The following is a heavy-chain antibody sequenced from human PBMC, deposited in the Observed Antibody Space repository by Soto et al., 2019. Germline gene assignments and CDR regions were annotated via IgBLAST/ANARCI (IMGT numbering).Heavy chain of an antibody. CDR1: GGSISSYY. CDR2: IYYSGST. Sequence: SETLSLTCTVSGGSISSYYWSWIRQPPGKGLEWIGYIYYSGSTNYNPSLKSRVTISVDTSKNQFSLKLSSVTAADTAVYYCARDSYPQNWGSGNDAFDIWGQGTMVSGSS. D-gene: IGHD7-27*01. V-gene: IGHV4-59*01. CDR3: ARDSYPQNWGSGNDAFDI. J-gene: IGHJ3*02.